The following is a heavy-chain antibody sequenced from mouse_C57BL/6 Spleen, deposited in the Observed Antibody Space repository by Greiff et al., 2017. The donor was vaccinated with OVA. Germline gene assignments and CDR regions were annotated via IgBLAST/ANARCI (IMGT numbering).Heavy chain of an antibody. CDR1: GFTFSDYG. CDR2: ISSGSSTI. V-gene: IGHV5-17*01. CDR3: ARDYYGAMDY. J-gene: IGHJ4*01. Sequence: EVKLVESGGGLVKPGGSLKLSCAASGFTFSDYGMHWVRQAPEKGLEWVAYISSGSSTIYYADTVKGRFTISRDNAKNTLFLQMTSLRSEDTAMYYCARDYYGAMDYWGQGTSVTVSS. D-gene: IGHD1-1*01.